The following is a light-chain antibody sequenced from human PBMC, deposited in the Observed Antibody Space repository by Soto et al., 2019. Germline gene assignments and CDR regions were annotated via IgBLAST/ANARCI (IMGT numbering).Light chain of an antibody. J-gene: IGLJ1*01. CDR1: SSDVGKYDR. CDR2: EVT. CDR3: SSWTSTSRYV. V-gene: IGLV2-18*02. Sequence: QSVLTQPPSVSGSPGQSVTISCTGTSSDVGKYDRVSWYQQPPGTAPKLIIYEVTNRPSGVPARFSGSKSGNTASLTISGLQAEDEADYYCSSWTSTSRYVFGAGTKVNVL.